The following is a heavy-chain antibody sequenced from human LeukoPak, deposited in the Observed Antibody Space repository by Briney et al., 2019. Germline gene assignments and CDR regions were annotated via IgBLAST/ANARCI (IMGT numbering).Heavy chain of an antibody. V-gene: IGHV3-49*04. Sequence: AGGSLRLSCAASGFTFSSYAMSWVRQAPGKGLEWVGFIRSKAYGGTTEYAASVKGRFTISRDDSKSIAYLQMNSLKTEDTAVYYCTRARRGYSGYFYYYYMDVWGRGTTVTVSS. CDR2: IRSKAYGGTT. J-gene: IGHJ6*03. CDR1: GFTFSSYA. D-gene: IGHD5-12*01. CDR3: TRARRGYSGYFYYYYMDV.